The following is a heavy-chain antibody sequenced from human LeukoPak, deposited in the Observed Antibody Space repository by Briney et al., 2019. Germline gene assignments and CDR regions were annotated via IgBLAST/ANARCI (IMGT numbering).Heavy chain of an antibody. V-gene: IGHV3-23*01. D-gene: IGHD3-10*01. J-gene: IGHJ4*02. Sequence: GGSLRLSCAASGLTFGTYAMSWVRQAPGKGLEWVSLIIASGGDTYNADSVKGRFTTSRDNSRNIRYLQMNSLRPEDTAVYDCAKGGSGSSHRGVFDYWGQGSLVTVSS. CDR2: IIASGGDT. CDR3: AKGGSGSSHRGVFDY. CDR1: GLTFGTYA.